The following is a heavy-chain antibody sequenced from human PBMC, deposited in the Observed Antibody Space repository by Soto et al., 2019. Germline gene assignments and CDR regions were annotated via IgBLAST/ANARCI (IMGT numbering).Heavy chain of an antibody. D-gene: IGHD2-21*01. CDR3: AHKADLRKIVVTAPFDP. J-gene: IGHJ5*02. V-gene: IGHV2-5*02. CDR2: IYWDDDK. Sequence: QITLKESGPTLVKPTQTLTLTCTFSGFSLSTSGVGVGWIRQPPGKALEWLALIYWDDDKRYSPSLKSRLTSPKXXPXNXXVLTMTHMDPVDTATYYCAHKADLRKIVVTAPFDPWGQGTLVTVSS. CDR1: GFSLSTSGVG.